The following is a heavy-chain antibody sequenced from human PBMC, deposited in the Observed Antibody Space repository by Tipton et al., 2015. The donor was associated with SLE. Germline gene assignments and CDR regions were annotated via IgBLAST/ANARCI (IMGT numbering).Heavy chain of an antibody. CDR2: INHSGST. CDR1: GGSFSGYY. D-gene: IGHD3-3*01. J-gene: IGHJ4*02. Sequence: TLSLTCAVYGGSFSGYYWSWIRQPPGKGLEWIGEINHSGSTNYNPSLKSRVTISVDTSKNQFSLKLSSVTAADTAVYYCARGWFWSGYWGQGTLVTVSS. CDR3: ARGWFWSGY. V-gene: IGHV4-34*01.